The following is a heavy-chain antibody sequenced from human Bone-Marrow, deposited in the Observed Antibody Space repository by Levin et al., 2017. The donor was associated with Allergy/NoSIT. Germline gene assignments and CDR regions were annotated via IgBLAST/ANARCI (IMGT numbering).Heavy chain of an antibody. CDR1: GGSISSHY. D-gene: IGHD2-2*01. CDR3: AKYGSSDYLEN. V-gene: IGHV4-59*11. J-gene: IGHJ4*02. Sequence: RSSETLSLTCTVSGGSISSHYWSWIRQAPGKGLEWIGDFSYGGSTNYNPSLKSRVTISVDPSKNQFSLNLRSVTVADTAVYYCAKYGSSDYLENWGQGTLLTVTA. CDR2: FSYGGST.